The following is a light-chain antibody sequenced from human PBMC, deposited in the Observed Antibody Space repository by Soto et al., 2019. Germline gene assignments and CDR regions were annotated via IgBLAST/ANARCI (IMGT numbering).Light chain of an antibody. V-gene: IGLV1-47*02. CDR3: ASWEDNLTGWV. CDR1: DSNIGSNH. J-gene: IGLJ3*02. Sequence: QSVLTQPPSASGTPGQRVTISCSGSDSNIGSNHVYWYQQVPGTAPKFLIDSQDQRPSGVPDRFSGSKSGTSASLAISGLRSEDEADYYCASWEDNLTGWVFGGGTKVTVL. CDR2: SQD.